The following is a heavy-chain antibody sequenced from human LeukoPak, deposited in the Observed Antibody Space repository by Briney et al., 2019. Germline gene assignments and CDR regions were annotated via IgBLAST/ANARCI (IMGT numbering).Heavy chain of an antibody. CDR3: ARHGAYYYDSNYYYGMDV. J-gene: IGHJ6*02. Sequence: GESLKISCKGSGHSFTSYWIGWVRQMPGKGLEWMGIIYPSDSDTRYSPSFQGQVTISVDKSISTAYLQWSSLKASDTAMYYCARHGAYYYDSNYYYGMDVWGQGTTVTVSS. CDR1: GHSFTSYW. V-gene: IGHV5-51*01. CDR2: IYPSDSDT. D-gene: IGHD3-22*01.